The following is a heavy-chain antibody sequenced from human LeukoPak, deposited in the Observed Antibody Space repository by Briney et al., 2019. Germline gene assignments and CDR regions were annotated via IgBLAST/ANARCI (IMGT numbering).Heavy chain of an antibody. CDR2: IYYSGST. J-gene: IGHJ5*02. CDR1: GGSISSSSYY. Sequence: SETLSLTCTVSGGSISSSSYYWGWICQPPGKGLEWIGSIYYSGSTYYNPSLKSRVTISVDTSKNQFSLKLSSVTAADTAVYYCAREERESAVTTHNWFDPWGQGTLVTVSS. CDR3: AREERESAVTTHNWFDP. D-gene: IGHD4-17*01. V-gene: IGHV4-39*07.